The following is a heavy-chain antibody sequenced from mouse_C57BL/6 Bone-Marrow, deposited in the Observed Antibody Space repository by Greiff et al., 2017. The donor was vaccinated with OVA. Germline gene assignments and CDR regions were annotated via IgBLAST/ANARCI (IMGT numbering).Heavy chain of an antibody. J-gene: IGHJ4*01. V-gene: IGHV1-69*01. CDR2: IDPSDSYT. CDR3: ASPRERYARDY. CDR1: GYTFTSYW. Sequence: VQLQQPGAELVMPGASVKLSCKASGYTFTSYWMHWVKQRPGQGLEWIGEIDPSDSYTNYNQKFKGKSTLTVDKSSSTAYMQLSSLTSEDSAVYYCASPRERYARDYWGQGTTVTVSS.